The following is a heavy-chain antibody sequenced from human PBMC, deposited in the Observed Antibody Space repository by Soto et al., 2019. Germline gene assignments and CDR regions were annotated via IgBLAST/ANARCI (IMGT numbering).Heavy chain of an antibody. CDR1: GFTFSDHY. J-gene: IGHJ5*02. V-gene: IGHV3-72*01. Sequence: PGGSLILSCAASGFTFSDHYMDWVRQAPGKGLEWVSRIKNKDRAYTREYAASVEGRFTISRDDSKNSVYLQMNSLKTEDTATYYCARARSGYPIDLWGQGTLVTVSS. CDR2: IKNKDRAYTR. D-gene: IGHD3-22*01. CDR3: ARARSGYPIDL.